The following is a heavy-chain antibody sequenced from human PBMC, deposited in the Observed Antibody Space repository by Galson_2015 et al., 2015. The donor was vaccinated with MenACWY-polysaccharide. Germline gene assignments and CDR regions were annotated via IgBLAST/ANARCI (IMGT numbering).Heavy chain of an antibody. Sequence: ATLSLTCTVSGGSISSHNWWRWVRQSPGNGLEWIGESYHTGSANYNPFLRSRVTISVDKSKNQFSLRLNSVTAADTAVYYCARVSTVTTSHDAFDIWGQGTMVTVSS. V-gene: IGHV4-4*02. D-gene: IGHD4-17*01. CDR1: GGSISSHNW. J-gene: IGHJ3*02. CDR3: ARVSTVTTSHDAFDI. CDR2: SYHTGSA.